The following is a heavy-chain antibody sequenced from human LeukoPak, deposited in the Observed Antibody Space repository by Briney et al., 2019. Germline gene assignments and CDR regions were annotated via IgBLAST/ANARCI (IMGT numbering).Heavy chain of an antibody. CDR2: IYYSGST. Sequence: SETLSLTCTVSGGSIRSSTYYWGWIRQPPGKGLEWIASIYYSGSTYYNPSLNSRVTISVDTSKNQFSLKLSSVTAADTAVYYCARHKDYYYSYMDVWGKGTTVTISS. CDR3: ARHKDYYYSYMDV. CDR1: GGSIRSSTYY. V-gene: IGHV4-39*01. J-gene: IGHJ6*03.